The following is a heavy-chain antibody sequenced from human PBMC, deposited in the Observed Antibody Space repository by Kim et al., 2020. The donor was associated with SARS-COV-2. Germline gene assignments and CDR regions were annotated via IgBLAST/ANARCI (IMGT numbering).Heavy chain of an antibody. J-gene: IGHJ4*02. Sequence: SETLSLTCTVSGGSISSSSYYWGWIRQPPGKGLEWIGSIYYSGSTYYNPSLKSRVTISVDTSKNQFSLKLSSVTAADTAVYYCARGFRWSGYYTPPDYWGQGTLVTVSS. CDR3: ARGFRWSGYYTPPDY. CDR1: GGSISSSSYY. V-gene: IGHV4-39*07. CDR2: IYYSGST. D-gene: IGHD3-3*01.